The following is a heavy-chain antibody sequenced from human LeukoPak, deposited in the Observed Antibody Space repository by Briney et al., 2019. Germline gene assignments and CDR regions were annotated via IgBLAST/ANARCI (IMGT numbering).Heavy chain of an antibody. Sequence: PGGSLRLSCAASGFTFDDYGMNWVRQAPGKGLEWVSSISSSSSYIYYADSVKGRFTISRDNAKNSLCLQMNSLRAEDTAVYYCARMVSAFDIWGQGTMVTVSS. CDR3: ARMVSAFDI. D-gene: IGHD2-8*01. V-gene: IGHV3-21*01. CDR1: GFTFDDYG. CDR2: ISSSSSYI. J-gene: IGHJ3*02.